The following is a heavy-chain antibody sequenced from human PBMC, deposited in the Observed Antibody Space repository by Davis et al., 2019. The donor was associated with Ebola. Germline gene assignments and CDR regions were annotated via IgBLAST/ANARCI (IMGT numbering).Heavy chain of an antibody. CDR2: ISGSGGST. CDR1: GFTFSSYA. D-gene: IGHD3-10*01. Sequence: GESLKISCAASGFTFSSYAMSWVRQAPGKGLEWVSAISGSGGSTYYADSVKGRFTISRDNSKNTLYLQMNSLRAEDTAVYYCAKEGYYGSGSYLVYWGQGTLVTVSS. V-gene: IGHV3-23*01. J-gene: IGHJ4*02. CDR3: AKEGYYGSGSYLVY.